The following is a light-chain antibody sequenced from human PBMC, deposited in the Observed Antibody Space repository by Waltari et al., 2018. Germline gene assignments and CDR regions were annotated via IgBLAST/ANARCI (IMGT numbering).Light chain of an antibody. Sequence: DIQMTQSPPSLSASLGDRVPITCRASQSISSYLNWYQQKPGKAPKPLIYAASSLQSGVPSRFSGSGSGTDFTLTISSLQPEDFATYYCQQSYSTPFTFGPGTKVDIK. V-gene: IGKV1-39*01. CDR3: QQSYSTPFT. J-gene: IGKJ3*01. CDR1: QSISSY. CDR2: AAS.